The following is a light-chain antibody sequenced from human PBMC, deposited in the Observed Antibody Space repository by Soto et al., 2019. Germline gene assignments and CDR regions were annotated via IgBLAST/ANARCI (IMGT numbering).Light chain of an antibody. Sequence: QSALTQPRSVSGSPGQSVTISCTGTSSDVGRYEYVSWYQQHPGKAPKLMIYDVTKRPSGVPDRFSGSKSGNTASLTISELQAEDEADYYCCSYAGGYTHVVFGGGTKLTVL. CDR1: SSDVGRYEY. CDR3: CSYAGGYTHVV. CDR2: DVT. J-gene: IGLJ2*01. V-gene: IGLV2-11*01.